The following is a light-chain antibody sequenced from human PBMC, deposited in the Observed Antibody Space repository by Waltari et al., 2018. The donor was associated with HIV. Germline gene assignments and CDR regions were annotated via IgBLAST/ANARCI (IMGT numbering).Light chain of an antibody. V-gene: IGLV2-14*01. CDR2: EVD. CDR3: ASYTADDTIL. CDR1: DRDFGFYHF. Sequence: SDLTQPASLSGFLGQSITISCPCGDRDFGFYHFISWYQQQPGKVPKLFLYEVDTWASGIPGRFSGSKSGNTASLTISGLQIEDEGLYFCASYTADDTILFGGGTTVTVL. J-gene: IGLJ2*01.